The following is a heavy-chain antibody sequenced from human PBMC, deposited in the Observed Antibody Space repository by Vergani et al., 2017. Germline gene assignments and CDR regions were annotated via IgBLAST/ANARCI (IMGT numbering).Heavy chain of an antibody. CDR1: GLIVSSNY. J-gene: IGHJ6*03. Sequence: EVQLVESGGGLIQAGGSLRLSFAASGLIVSSNYMSWVRQAPGKGLEGVSVIYSVGRKYYADSVKGRFTISRDTSTNTPSLPMNSLRADDTAVYYCARGRGRDGSRLYYYYYMDVWGKGTTVTVSS. CDR3: ARGRGRDGSRLYYYYYMDV. D-gene: IGHD5-24*01. CDR2: IYSVGRK. V-gene: IGHV3-53*01.